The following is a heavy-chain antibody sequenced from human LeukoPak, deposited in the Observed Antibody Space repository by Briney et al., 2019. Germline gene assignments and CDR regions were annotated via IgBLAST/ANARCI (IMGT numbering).Heavy chain of an antibody. CDR2: ISGSGGST. Sequence: GGSLRLSCAASGFTFSSYAMSWVRQAPGKGLEWVSAISGSGGSTYYADSVKGRFTISRDNSKNTLYLQMNSLRAEDTAVYYXXXXXXXXXXXXXXXXYYYYGMDVWGQGTTVTVSS. J-gene: IGHJ6*02. CDR3: XXXXXXXXXXXXXXXYYYYGMDV. V-gene: IGHV3-23*01. CDR1: GFTFSSYA.